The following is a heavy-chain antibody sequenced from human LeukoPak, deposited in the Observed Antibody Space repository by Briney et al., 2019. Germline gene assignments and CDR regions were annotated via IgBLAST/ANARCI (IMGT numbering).Heavy chain of an antibody. V-gene: IGHV3-21*01. J-gene: IGHJ1*01. CDR2: ISSSSSYM. Sequence: PGVSLRLSCAASGFTFSSNTINWVRQAPGKGLEWVSSISSSSSYMNYADSVRGRFTISRDNAKNSLYLQMNSLRAEDTAVYYCASEDYYDSSAYYYRNFQHWGQGTLVTVSS. CDR3: ASEDYYDSSAYYYRNFQH. CDR1: GFTFSSNT. D-gene: IGHD3-22*01.